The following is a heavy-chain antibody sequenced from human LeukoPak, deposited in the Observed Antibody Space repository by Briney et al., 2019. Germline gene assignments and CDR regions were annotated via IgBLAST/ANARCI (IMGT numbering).Heavy chain of an antibody. CDR1: GFTSSSYS. D-gene: IGHD3-22*01. J-gene: IGHJ3*02. CDR3: ARADYYDSSGYHSAGVLNAFDI. CDR2: ISSSSSYI. Sequence: GGSLRLSCAASGFTSSSYSMNWVRQAPGKGLEWVSSISSSSSYIYYADSVKGRFTISRDNAKNSLYLQMNSLRAEDTAVYYCARADYYDSSGYHSAGVLNAFDIWGQGTMVTVSS. V-gene: IGHV3-21*01.